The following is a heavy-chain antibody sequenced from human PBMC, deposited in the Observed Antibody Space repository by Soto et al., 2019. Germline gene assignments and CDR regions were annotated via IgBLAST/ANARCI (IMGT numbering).Heavy chain of an antibody. CDR2: ISAYNGNT. V-gene: IGHV1-18*01. CDR3: ARQYSSGWYKGSYYYYGMDA. D-gene: IGHD6-19*01. CDR1: GYTFTSYG. Sequence: QVQLVQSGAEVKKPGASVKVSCKASGYTFTSYGISWVRQAPGQGLEWMGWISAYNGNTNYAQKLQGRVTMTTDTSTSTAYMDLRSLRSDDTAVYYCARQYSSGWYKGSYYYYGMDAWGQGTTVTVSS. J-gene: IGHJ6*02.